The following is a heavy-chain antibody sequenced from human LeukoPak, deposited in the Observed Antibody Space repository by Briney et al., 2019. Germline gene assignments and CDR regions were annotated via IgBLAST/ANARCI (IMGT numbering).Heavy chain of an antibody. CDR2: IGWNSHII. D-gene: IGHD3-22*01. Sequence: GGSLRLSCAASGFTFNDYAMHWVRQAPGKGLEWVSGIGWNSHIIGYEDSVKGRFTISRDNARNSLSLQMNSLRAEDTALYYCAKDRDSSGFAPYFDYWGQGILVTVSS. V-gene: IGHV3-9*01. CDR3: AKDRDSSGFAPYFDY. CDR1: GFTFNDYA. J-gene: IGHJ4*02.